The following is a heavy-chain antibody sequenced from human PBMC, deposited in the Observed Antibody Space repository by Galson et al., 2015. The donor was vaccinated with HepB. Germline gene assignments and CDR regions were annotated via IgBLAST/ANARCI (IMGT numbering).Heavy chain of an antibody. J-gene: IGHJ4*02. CDR2: IWYDGSNK. CDR1: GFKFSDYG. V-gene: IGHV3-33*01. D-gene: IGHD3-9*01. CDR3: ARELRYLSGYHFDY. Sequence: LRLSCAASGFKFSDYGIHWVRQAPGKGLEWVAVIWYDGSNKLYADSVKGRFTISRDNSKDTLYLQMNSLRAEDTAVYYCARELRYLSGYHFDYWGQGTLVTVSS.